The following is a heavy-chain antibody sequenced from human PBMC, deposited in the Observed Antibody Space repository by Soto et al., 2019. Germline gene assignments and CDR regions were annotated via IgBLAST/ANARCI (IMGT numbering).Heavy chain of an antibody. CDR2: IYNGGGT. Sequence: VGFLRLSCAASGFTVSGNYMSWVRQAPGKGLEWVSVIYNGGGTYYADSVKGRFTISRDNSKNTLYLQMNSLRAEDTAVYYCASTRGSSYDYWGQGTLVTVSS. J-gene: IGHJ4*02. D-gene: IGHD6-6*01. V-gene: IGHV3-53*01. CDR3: ASTRGSSYDY. CDR1: GFTVSGNY.